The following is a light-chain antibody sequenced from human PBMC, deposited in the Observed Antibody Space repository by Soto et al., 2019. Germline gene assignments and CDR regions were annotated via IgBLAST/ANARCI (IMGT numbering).Light chain of an antibody. V-gene: IGKV1-39*01. J-gene: IGKJ5*01. CDR1: QSTSSY. CDR3: QQGYSTPIT. CDR2: AAS. Sequence: DTQMTQSPSSLSASVGDRVTITCRASQSTSSYLNWYQQKPGKAPKLLIYAASSLQSGVPSRFSGSGSGTDFTLTISSLQPEDFATYYCQQGYSTPITFGQGTRLEI.